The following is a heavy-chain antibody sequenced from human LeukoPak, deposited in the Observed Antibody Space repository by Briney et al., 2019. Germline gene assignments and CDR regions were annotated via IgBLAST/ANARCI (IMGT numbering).Heavy chain of an antibody. J-gene: IGHJ4*02. D-gene: IGHD1-26*01. CDR1: GYTFTSYG. Sequence: ASVKVSCKASGYTFTSYGISWVRQAPGQGLEWMGWISAYNGNTNYAQKLQGRVTMTTDTSTSTAYMELRSLRSDDTAVYYCASSELIVGATWFDYWGQGTPVTVSS. CDR3: ASSELIVGATWFDY. CDR2: ISAYNGNT. V-gene: IGHV1-18*01.